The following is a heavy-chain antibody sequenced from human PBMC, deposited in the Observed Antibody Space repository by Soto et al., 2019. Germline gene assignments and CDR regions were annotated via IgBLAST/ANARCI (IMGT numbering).Heavy chain of an antibody. Sequence: SETLSLTCTVSGGSISSGGYYWSWIRQPPGKGLEWIGSIYYSGSTYYNPSLKSRVTISVDTSKNQFSLKLSSVTAADTAVYYCARTNSYYYDSSGPSFAWFDPWGQGTLVTVSS. CDR1: GGSISSGGYY. CDR2: IYYSGST. CDR3: ARTNSYYYDSSGPSFAWFDP. V-gene: IGHV4-39*01. J-gene: IGHJ5*02. D-gene: IGHD3-22*01.